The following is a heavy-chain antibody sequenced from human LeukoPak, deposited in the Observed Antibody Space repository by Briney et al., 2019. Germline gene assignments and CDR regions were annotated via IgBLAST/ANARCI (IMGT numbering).Heavy chain of an antibody. CDR1: GFTVSSNY. Sequence: GGSLRLSCAASGFTVSSNYMSWVRQAPGKGLEWVSVIYSGGSTYYADSVKGRFTISRDNSKNTLYLQMNSLRAEDTAVYYCAREQSVFDNWLDPWGQGTLVTVSS. V-gene: IGHV3-53*01. J-gene: IGHJ5*02. CDR3: AREQSVFDNWLDP. CDR2: IYSGGST. D-gene: IGHD6-19*01.